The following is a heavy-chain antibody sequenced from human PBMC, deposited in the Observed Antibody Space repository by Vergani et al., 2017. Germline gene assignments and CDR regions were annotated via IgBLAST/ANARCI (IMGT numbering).Heavy chain of an antibody. CDR2: IDPNSDGT. Sequence: QVQLVQSGTEVKKPGASVKVFCKASGYTFNGYYIHWVRQAPGQGLEYMGWIDPNSDGTNYAQKFQGRVTMTRDTSISTAYMELSRLRSDDSAVYYCARGWSGYSTSLYLDFWGQGTLVTVSS. J-gene: IGHJ4*02. D-gene: IGHD6-13*01. CDR1: GYTFNGYY. CDR3: ARGWSGYSTSLYLDF. V-gene: IGHV1-2*02.